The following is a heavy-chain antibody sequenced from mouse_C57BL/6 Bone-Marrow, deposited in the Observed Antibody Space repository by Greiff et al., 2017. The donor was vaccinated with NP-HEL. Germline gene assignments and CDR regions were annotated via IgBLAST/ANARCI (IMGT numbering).Heavy chain of an antibody. J-gene: IGHJ3*01. CDR3: ASYYGSSSWFAY. V-gene: IGHV1-42*01. D-gene: IGHD1-1*01. Sequence: EVKLVESGPELVKPGASVKISCKASGYSFTGYYMNWVKQSPEKSLEWIGEINPSTGGTTYNQKFKAKATLTVDKSSSTAYMQLKSLTSEDSAVYYCASYYGSSSWFAYWGQGTLVTVSA. CDR1: GYSFTGYY. CDR2: INPSTGGT.